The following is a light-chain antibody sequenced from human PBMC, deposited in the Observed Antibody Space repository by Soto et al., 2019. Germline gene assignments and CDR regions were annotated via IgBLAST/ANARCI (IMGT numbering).Light chain of an antibody. CDR1: SSDVCGYNY. CDR2: EVS. Sequence: QSVLTQPPSASGSPGQSVTISCTGTSSDVCGYNYVSWYQQHPGKAPKLMIYEVSKRPSGVPDRFSGSKSGNTASLTVSGLQAEDEADYYCSSYAGSNNFVFGTGTKATV. CDR3: SSYAGSNNFV. V-gene: IGLV2-8*01. J-gene: IGLJ1*01.